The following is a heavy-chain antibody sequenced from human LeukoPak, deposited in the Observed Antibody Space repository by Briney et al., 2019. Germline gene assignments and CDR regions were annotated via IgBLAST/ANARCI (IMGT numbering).Heavy chain of an antibody. V-gene: IGHV3-30-3*01. D-gene: IGHD6-19*01. CDR2: ISYDGNHK. J-gene: IGHJ6*02. Sequence: GGSLRLSCAASGFTFSSYAMHWVRQAPGRGLEWVAVISYDGNHKYYADSVKGRFTISRDNSKNTLYLQMNSLRAEDTAVYYCARVGQWLANCYYYYGMDVWGQGTTVTVSS. CDR1: GFTFSSYA. CDR3: ARVGQWLANCYYYYGMDV.